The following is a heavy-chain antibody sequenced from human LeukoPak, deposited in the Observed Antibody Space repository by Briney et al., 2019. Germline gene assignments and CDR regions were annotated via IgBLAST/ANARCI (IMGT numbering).Heavy chain of an antibody. CDR1: GYSISSGYY. J-gene: IGHJ4*02. V-gene: IGHV4-38-2*02. CDR3: ARREYSSGYFDY. CDR2: IYHSGST. Sequence: PSETLSLTCTVSGYSISSGYYWGWIRQPPGKGLEWIGTIYHSGSTYYNPSLKSRVTISVDTSKNQFSLKLSSVTAADTAVYCCARREYSSGYFDYWGQGTLVTVSS. D-gene: IGHD5-18*01.